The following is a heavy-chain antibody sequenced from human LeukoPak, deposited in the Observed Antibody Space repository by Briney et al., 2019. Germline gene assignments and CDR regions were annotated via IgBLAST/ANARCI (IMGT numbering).Heavy chain of an antibody. Sequence: GGSLRLSCEVSGFTFSSYWMNWVRQAPGKGLEWVANTKQDGSDKYYVDSVKGRFTISRDNAKNSLYLQMISLRAEDTAVYYCAIIPRAAAGPSARSPFHYWGQGTLVTVSS. CDR2: TKQDGSDK. CDR3: AIIPRAAAGPSARSPFHY. CDR1: GFTFSSYW. J-gene: IGHJ4*02. D-gene: IGHD6-13*01. V-gene: IGHV3-7*01.